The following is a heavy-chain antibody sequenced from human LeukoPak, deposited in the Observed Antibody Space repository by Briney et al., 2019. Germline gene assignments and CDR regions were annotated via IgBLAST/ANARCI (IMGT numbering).Heavy chain of an antibody. D-gene: IGHD6-19*01. CDR3: ARYGSAWYIDS. CDR2: TYYMSKCYS. J-gene: IGHJ4*02. V-gene: IGHV6-1*01. Sequence: SQTLSLTSAISGDSVSTNRAAWNSIRQSPSRCIESLVRTYYMSKCYSDYGPSVRGRLTISPDASKNQFSLQLNSVTPEDTAVYYCARYGSAWYIDSWGQGTLVTVFS. CDR1: GDSVSTNRAA.